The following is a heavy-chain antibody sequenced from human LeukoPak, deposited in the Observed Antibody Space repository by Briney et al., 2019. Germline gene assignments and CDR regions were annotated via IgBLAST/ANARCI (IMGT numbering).Heavy chain of an antibody. CDR1: GFTFSSYW. J-gene: IGHJ4*02. CDR3: AKDQKLRGYSYGSDY. V-gene: IGHV3-74*01. D-gene: IGHD5-18*01. Sequence: GGSLRLSCAASGFTFSSYWMHWVRQAPGKGPVWVSRINSDGSSTSYADSVKGRFTISRDNSKNTLYLQMNSLRAEDTAVYYCAKDQKLRGYSYGSDYWGQGTLVTVSS. CDR2: INSDGSST.